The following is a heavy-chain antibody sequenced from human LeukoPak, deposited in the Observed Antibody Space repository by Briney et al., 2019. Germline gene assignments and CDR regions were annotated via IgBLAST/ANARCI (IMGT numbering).Heavy chain of an antibody. J-gene: IGHJ3*02. Sequence: GESLKISCKGSGYSFTSYWIGWVRQMPGKGLEWMGIIYPGDSDIRHSPSFQGQVTISVDKSMSTAYLQWSSLKASDTAMYYCGRGARAAFDIWGQGTMVTVSS. CDR3: GRGARAAFDI. V-gene: IGHV5-51*01. D-gene: IGHD1-26*01. CDR1: GYSFTSYW. CDR2: IYPGDSDI.